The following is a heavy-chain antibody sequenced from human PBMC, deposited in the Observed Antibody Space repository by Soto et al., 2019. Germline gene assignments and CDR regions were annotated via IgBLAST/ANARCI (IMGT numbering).Heavy chain of an antibody. V-gene: IGHV3-74*01. CDR2: ISPDGRTT. J-gene: IGHJ4*02. CDR1: GFSFSHYW. Sequence: PGGYMRLSCAASGFSFSHYWMHWVRQAPGKGLVWVSRISPDGRTTTYADSVKGRFTISRDNAKSTLYLQMNSLTIEDGAVYYCADSWLPTSYRGQGAPVTVSS. D-gene: IGHD3-10*01. CDR3: ADSWLPTSY.